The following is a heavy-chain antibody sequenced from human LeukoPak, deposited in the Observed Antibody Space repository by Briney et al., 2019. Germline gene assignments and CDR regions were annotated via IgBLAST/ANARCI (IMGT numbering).Heavy chain of an antibody. D-gene: IGHD5-18*01. V-gene: IGHV4-4*07. CDR2: IYASGTT. Sequence: SETLSLTCTVSAGSINPYYWSWVRQSAEKGLQWIGRIYASGTTKYNPSLQSRVAMSVDMSKNQFSLNLASVTAADTAVYFCARDQGYTYGQTHYFDFWGQGILVTVSS. J-gene: IGHJ4*02. CDR1: AGSINPYY. CDR3: ARDQGYTYGQTHYFDF.